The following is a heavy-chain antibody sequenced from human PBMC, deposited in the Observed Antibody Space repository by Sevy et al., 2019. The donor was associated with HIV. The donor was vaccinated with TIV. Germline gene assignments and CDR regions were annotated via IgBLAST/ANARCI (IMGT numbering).Heavy chain of an antibody. Sequence: GGSLRLSCAASGFSFSSYGMHWVRQAPGKGLEWMSYIQYDGSNKDYADSVKGRFTISRDNPKNTLYLQMNSLRVEDAVVFYCVKEGGGGGGDHWGQGTLVTVSS. CDR1: GFSFSSYG. D-gene: IGHD3-10*01. J-gene: IGHJ4*02. CDR2: IQYDGSNK. CDR3: VKEGGGGGGDH. V-gene: IGHV3-30*02.